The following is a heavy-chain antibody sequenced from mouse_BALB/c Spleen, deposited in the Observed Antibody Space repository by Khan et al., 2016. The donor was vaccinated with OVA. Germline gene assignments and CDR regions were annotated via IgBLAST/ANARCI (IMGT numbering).Heavy chain of an antibody. D-gene: IGHD1-1*01. Sequence: EVQGVESGGDIVKPGGSLKLSCAASGFTFSTYGMSWVRQTPDKSLEWVATVSTGGHYTYYTDTVKGRFTISRDNAKNTLYLQMNSLRSEDTAMFYCARLAYYYDSEGFAYWGQGTLVTVS. J-gene: IGHJ3*01. CDR2: VSTGGHYT. CDR3: ARLAYYYDSEGFAY. CDR1: GFTFSTYG. V-gene: IGHV5-6*01.